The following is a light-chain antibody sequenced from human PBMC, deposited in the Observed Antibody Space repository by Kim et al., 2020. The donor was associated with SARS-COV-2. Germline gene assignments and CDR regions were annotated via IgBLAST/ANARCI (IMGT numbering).Light chain of an antibody. CDR1: SSDLVVDNY. J-gene: IGLJ3*02. CDR2: DVN. CDR3: SSYTSSNTLV. Sequence: GPSITISSTPTSSDLVVDNYVSWYQQHTGKAPNVMIYDVNNRPSGVSNRFSGSKSGDTASLTISGLQAEDEADYYCSSYTSSNTLVFGGGTQLTVL. V-gene: IGLV2-14*03.